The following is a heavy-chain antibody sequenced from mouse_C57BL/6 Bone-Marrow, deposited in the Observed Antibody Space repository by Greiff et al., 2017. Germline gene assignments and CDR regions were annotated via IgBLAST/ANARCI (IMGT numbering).Heavy chain of an antibody. CDR3: ARGRRWLLPYAMDY. V-gene: IGHV1-55*01. J-gene: IGHJ4*01. CDR1: GYTFTSYW. Sequence: QVQLQQPGAELVKPGASVKMSCKASGYTFTSYWITWVKQRPGQGLEWIGDIYPGSGSTNYNEKFKSKATLTVDTSSSTAYMQLGSLTSEDSAVYYGARGRRWLLPYAMDYWGQGTSVTVSS. CDR2: IYPGSGST. D-gene: IGHD2-3*01.